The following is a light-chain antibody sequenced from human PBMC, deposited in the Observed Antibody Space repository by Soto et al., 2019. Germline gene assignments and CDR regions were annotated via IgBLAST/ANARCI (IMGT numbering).Light chain of an antibody. V-gene: IGLV2-23*02. CDR2: EVX. CDR1: SSDVGSYNL. CDR3: CSYAGSSNYV. J-gene: IGLJ1*01. Sequence: QSVLTQPASVSGSPGQSITISCTGTSSDVGSYNLVSWYQQHPGKAPKLMIXEVXXRPSGVSNRFSXSKSXXXXSXTLXGXXXXXXXDYYCCSYAGSSNYVFGTGTKLTVL.